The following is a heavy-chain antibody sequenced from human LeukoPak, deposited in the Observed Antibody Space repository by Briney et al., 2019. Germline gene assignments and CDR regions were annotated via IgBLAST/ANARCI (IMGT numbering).Heavy chain of an antibody. CDR1: GFTFSSSV. CDR3: AKSQPYIASYFDY. CDR2: ISSSGANT. J-gene: IGHJ4*02. D-gene: IGHD2-15*01. Sequence: GGSLRLSCAASGFTFSSSVMSWVRQAPGKGLEWVSGISSSGANTYYADSVEGRFTISRDISKNTLYLQMNSLRAEDTAVYYCAKSQPYIASYFDYWGQGTLVTVSS. V-gene: IGHV3-23*01.